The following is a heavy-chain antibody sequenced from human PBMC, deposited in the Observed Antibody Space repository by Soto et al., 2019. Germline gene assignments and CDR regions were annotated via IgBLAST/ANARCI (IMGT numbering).Heavy chain of an antibody. CDR1: GYTFSNYG. V-gene: IGHV1-18*01. CDR3: ARVVQGAEAWFGP. D-gene: IGHD2-2*01. CDR2: ISLYSDGT. Sequence: SVKVACKTSGYTFSNYGITWVRQAPGQPLEWLGWISLYSDGTNYAQKFQGRVSMTTDTSTTTAYMELRSLRSDDTAVYYCARVVQGAEAWFGPWRQGPLVTVSS. J-gene: IGHJ5*02.